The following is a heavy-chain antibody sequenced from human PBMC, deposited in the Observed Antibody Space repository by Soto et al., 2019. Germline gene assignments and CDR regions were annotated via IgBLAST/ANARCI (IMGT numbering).Heavy chain of an antibody. CDR3: ARRQFCGGDCYFHEWYYGMDV. CDR2: IIPIFGTA. V-gene: IGHV1-69*01. J-gene: IGHJ6*02. Sequence: QVQLVQSGAEVKKPGSSVKVSCKASGGTFSSYAISWVRQAPGQGLEWMGGIIPIFGTANYAQKFQGRVTITADESTSTAYMELSSLRSEDTAVYYCARRQFCGGDCYFHEWYYGMDVWGQGTTVTVSS. CDR1: GGTFSSYA. D-gene: IGHD2-21*02.